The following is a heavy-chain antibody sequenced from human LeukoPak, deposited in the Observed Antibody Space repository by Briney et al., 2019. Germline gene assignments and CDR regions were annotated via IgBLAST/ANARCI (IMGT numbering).Heavy chain of an antibody. Sequence: SETLSLTCTVSGGSISSYYWSWIRQPPGKGLEWIGYIYYSGSTNYNPSLKSRVTISVDTSKNQFSLKLSSVTAADTAVYYCARGISRRWVDYWGQGTLVTVSS. CDR1: GGSISSYY. V-gene: IGHV4-59*01. CDR3: ARGISRRWVDY. D-gene: IGHD4-23*01. J-gene: IGHJ4*02. CDR2: IYYSGST.